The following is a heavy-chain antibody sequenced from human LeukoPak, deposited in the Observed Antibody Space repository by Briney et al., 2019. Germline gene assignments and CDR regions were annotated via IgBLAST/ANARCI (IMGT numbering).Heavy chain of an antibody. CDR3: AKHPHYDYVWGSYIDY. CDR2: ISGSGGST. D-gene: IGHD3-16*01. V-gene: IGHV3-23*01. J-gene: IGHJ4*02. CDR1: GFTFSSYA. Sequence: GGSLRLSCAASGFTFSSYAMSWVRQAPGKGLEWVSAISGSGGSTYYADSVKGRFTISRDNSKNTLYLQMNSLRAEDTAVYYCAKHPHYDYVWGSYIDYWGQGTLVTVSS.